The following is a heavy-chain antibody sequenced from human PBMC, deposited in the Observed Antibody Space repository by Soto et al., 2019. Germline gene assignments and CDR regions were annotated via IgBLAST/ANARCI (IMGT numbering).Heavy chain of an antibody. CDR1: GGSFSGYY. J-gene: IGHJ5*02. CDR3: ARSPNLGCWYRYNRLAP. V-gene: IGHV4-34*01. D-gene: IGHD6-13*01. CDR2: INHSGST. Sequence: SETLSLTCAVYGGSFSGYYWSWIRQPPGKGLEWIGEINHSGSTNYNPSLKSRVTISVDTSKNQFSLKLSSVTAADTAVYYCARSPNLGCWYRYNRLAPWGQGTLVTGSS.